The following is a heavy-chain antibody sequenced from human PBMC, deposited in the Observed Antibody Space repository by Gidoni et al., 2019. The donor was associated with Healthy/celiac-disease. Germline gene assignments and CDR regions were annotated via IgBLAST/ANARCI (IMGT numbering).Heavy chain of an antibody. Sequence: PGSSVKVSCKASGGTFSSYAISWVRQAPGQGLEWMGGIIPIFGTANYAQKFQGRVTITADESTSTAYMELSSLRSEDTAVYYCAGDPDYGGNSEYYYGMDVWGQGTTVTVSS. J-gene: IGHJ6*02. CDR3: AGDPDYGGNSEYYYGMDV. V-gene: IGHV1-69*01. D-gene: IGHD4-17*01. CDR1: GGTFSSYA. CDR2: IIPIFGTA.